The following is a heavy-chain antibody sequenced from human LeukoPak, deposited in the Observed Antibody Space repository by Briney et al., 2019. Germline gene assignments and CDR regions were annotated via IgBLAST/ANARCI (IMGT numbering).Heavy chain of an antibody. CDR3: ARVDYGDYGFDY. D-gene: IGHD4-17*01. J-gene: IGHJ4*02. CDR2: IYSGGST. V-gene: IGHV3-66*01. Sequence: PGGSLRLSCAASGFTVSSNYMSWVRQAPGKGLEWVSVIYSGGSTYYADSVKGRFTISRDNSKNTRYLQMNSLRAEDTAVYYCARVDYGDYGFDYWGQGTLVTVSS. CDR1: GFTVSSNY.